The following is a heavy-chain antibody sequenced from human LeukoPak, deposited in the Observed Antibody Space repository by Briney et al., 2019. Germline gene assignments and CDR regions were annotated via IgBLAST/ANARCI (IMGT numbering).Heavy chain of an antibody. CDR3: ARRPDGNDY. J-gene: IGHJ4*02. D-gene: IGHD1-26*01. CDR2: INHSGNT. V-gene: IGHV4-34*01. CDR1: GGSLSGYH. Sequence: KSSETLSLTCAVYGGSLSGYHWSWIRQPPGQGLEWIGDINHSGNTDYNPSLKSRATISIDTSENQFSLKLSSVTAADTAVYFCARRPDGNDYWGQGTLVTVSS.